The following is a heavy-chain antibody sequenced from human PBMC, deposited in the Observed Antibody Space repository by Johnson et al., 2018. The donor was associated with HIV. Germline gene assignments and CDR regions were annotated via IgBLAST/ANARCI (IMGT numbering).Heavy chain of an antibody. J-gene: IGHJ3*02. D-gene: IGHD3-3*01. CDR1: GFNFSNYG. Sequence: QVQLVESGGGVVQPGGSLRLSCAASGFNFSNYGIHWVRQAPGKGLEWVAFIRYDGSNKYYVDSMKGRFTISRDNSKNTLYMQMNSLRAEDTAVYYCAKASGNGYYVDAFDIWGQGTRVTVSS. CDR3: AKASGNGYYVDAFDI. CDR2: IRYDGSNK. V-gene: IGHV3-30*02.